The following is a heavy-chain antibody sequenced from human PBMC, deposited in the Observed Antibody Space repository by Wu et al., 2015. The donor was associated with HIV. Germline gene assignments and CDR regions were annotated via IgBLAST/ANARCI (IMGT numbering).Heavy chain of an antibody. Sequence: QVQLVQSGAEVKKPGASVKVSCKASGYTFTSYYMHWVRQAPGQGLEWMGIINPSGGSTSYAQKLQGRVTMTRDTSTSTVYMELSSLRSEDTAVYYCARDLLGVSSGYYKSRAGYFSTWGQGTRGPPSPQ. J-gene: IGHJ1*01. CDR1: GYTFTSYY. CDR2: INPSGGST. CDR3: ARDLLGVSSGYYKSRAGYFST. V-gene: IGHV1-46*03. D-gene: IGHD3-22*01.